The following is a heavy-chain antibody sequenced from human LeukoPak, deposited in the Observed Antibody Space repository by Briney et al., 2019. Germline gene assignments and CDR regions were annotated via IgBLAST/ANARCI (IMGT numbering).Heavy chain of an antibody. CDR2: IYYSGST. D-gene: IGHD5-18*01. J-gene: IGHJ6*04. CDR3: ATGPIDTAMADYYYYGMDV. Sequence: PSQTLSLTCTVSGGSISSGDYYWSWIRQPPGTGLEWIGYIYYSGSTYYNPSLKGRVTISVDTSKNQFSLKLSSVTSADTAVYYCATGPIDTAMADYYYYGMDVWGKGTTVTVSS. V-gene: IGHV4-30-4*01. CDR1: GGSISSGDYY.